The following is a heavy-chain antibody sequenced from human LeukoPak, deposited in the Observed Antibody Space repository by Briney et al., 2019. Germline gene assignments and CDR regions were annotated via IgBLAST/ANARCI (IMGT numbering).Heavy chain of an antibody. CDR2: IIPIFGTA. CDR3: AAGDIVVVPAATFDY. CDR1: GGTFSSYA. V-gene: IGHV1-69*01. D-gene: IGHD2-2*01. Sequence: SVKVSCKASGGTFSSYAISWVRQAPGQGLEWMGGIIPIFGTANYAQKFQGRVTITADESTSTAYMELSSLRSEDTAVYYCAAGDIVVVPAATFDYWGQGTLVTVSS. J-gene: IGHJ4*02.